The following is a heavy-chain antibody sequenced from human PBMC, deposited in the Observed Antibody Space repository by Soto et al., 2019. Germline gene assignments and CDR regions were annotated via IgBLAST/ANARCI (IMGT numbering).Heavy chain of an antibody. J-gene: IGHJ4*02. CDR1: VYFGPYY. Sequence: VQLQESGPGLVQPSETLSLTCAGVYFGPYYWGWIRQPPGKGLAWLGYIFSSEDFKYNPSLKTRLTISVGPSNKHFSLRLTSDTAADTAVYFCARGGGGYRFDHWGQGTLVTVSS. CDR3: ARGGGGYRFDH. CDR2: IFSSEDF. V-gene: IGHV4-59*01. D-gene: IGHD3-16*02.